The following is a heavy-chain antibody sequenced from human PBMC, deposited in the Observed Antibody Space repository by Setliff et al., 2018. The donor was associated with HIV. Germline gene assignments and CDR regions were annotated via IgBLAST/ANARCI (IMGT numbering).Heavy chain of an antibody. V-gene: IGHV4-61*02. CDR2: IYTSGIT. D-gene: IGHD2-2*01. Sequence: SETLSLTCTVSGDSISSGSYYWSWIRQPAGKGLEWIGRIYTSGITNYNPSLQSRVTISIDTTKKQLFLRVRSVTAADTAVYYCARGGYSSKWYSWFDPWGQGTLVTVSS. CDR3: ARGGYSSKWYSWFDP. CDR1: GDSISSGSYY. J-gene: IGHJ5*01.